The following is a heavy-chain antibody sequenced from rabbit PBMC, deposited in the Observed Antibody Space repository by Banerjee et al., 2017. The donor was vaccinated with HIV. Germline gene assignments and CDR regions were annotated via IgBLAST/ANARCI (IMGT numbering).Heavy chain of an antibody. J-gene: IGHJ4*01. D-gene: IGHD7-1*01. Sequence: QEQLVEYGGDLVKPGASLTLTCKASGFSFSSDTMCWVRQAPGKRPEWIACIYTGGVSTDYASWAKGRFTISKTSSTTVTLQMTSLTAADTATYFCARHLRYTAGTYVDYFDLWGPGTLVTVS. V-gene: IGHV1S45*01. CDR2: IYTGGVST. CDR3: ARHLRYTAGTYVDYFDL. CDR1: GFSFSSDT.